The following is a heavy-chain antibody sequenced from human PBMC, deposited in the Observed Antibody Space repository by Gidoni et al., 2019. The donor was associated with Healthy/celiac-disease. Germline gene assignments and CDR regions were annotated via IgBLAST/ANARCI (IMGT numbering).Heavy chain of an antibody. Sequence: QVQLVASGGGVVQPGRSLRLSWAAAGCTFSSYGMTWVRQAPGKGLEWVAVISYDGSNKYYADSVKGRFTISRDNSKTTLYLQMNSLRAEDTAVYYCAREYGGQAAGTCGDAFDIWGQGTMVTVSS. J-gene: IGHJ3*02. CDR2: ISYDGSNK. V-gene: IGHV3-30*03. D-gene: IGHD6-13*01. CDR1: GCTFSSYG. CDR3: AREYGGQAAGTCGDAFDI.